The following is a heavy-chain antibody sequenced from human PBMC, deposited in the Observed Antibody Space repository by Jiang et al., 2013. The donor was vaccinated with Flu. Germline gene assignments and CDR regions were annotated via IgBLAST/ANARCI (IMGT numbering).Heavy chain of an antibody. Sequence: SCKGSGYDFFGYWIGWVRQMPGKGLEWMGIVYPDNSATIYSPSFQGQVTISADKSISTAYLQWSSLKASDTAMYYCARHGGPTHGQLHYDSWGQGTLVTVSS. J-gene: IGHJ4*02. CDR2: VYPDNSAT. CDR1: GYDFFGYW. CDR3: ARHGGPTHGQLHYDS. V-gene: IGHV5-51*01. D-gene: IGHD6-6*01.